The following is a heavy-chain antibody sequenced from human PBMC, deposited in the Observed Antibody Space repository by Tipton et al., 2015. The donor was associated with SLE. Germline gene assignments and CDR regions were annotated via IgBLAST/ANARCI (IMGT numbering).Heavy chain of an antibody. J-gene: IGHJ4*02. CDR3: AKGPNIVVVPAAPFDN. D-gene: IGHD2-2*01. Sequence: TLSLTCAVYGGSFSGYYWSWIRQPPGKGLEWIGEINHSGSTKYNPSLKSRVTISVDTSKNQFSLTVSSVTAADTAVYYCAKGPNIVVVPAAPFDNWGQGTLVIVSS. CDR2: INHSGST. V-gene: IGHV4-34*01. CDR1: GGSFSGYY.